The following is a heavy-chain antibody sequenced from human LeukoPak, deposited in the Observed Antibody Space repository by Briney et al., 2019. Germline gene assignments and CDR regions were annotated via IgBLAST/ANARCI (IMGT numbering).Heavy chain of an antibody. J-gene: IGHJ4*02. CDR2: ISGSGSST. CDR3: AKEALRGGQRVDY. Sequence: GGSLRLSCEASGFTFSSYWMSWVRQAPGKGLERVSSISGSGSSTYYADSVKGRFTISRNNSKNTLYLQMNSLRAEDTAVYYCAKEALRGGQRVDYWGQGTLVTVSS. V-gene: IGHV3-23*01. D-gene: IGHD2-15*01. CDR1: GFTFSSYW.